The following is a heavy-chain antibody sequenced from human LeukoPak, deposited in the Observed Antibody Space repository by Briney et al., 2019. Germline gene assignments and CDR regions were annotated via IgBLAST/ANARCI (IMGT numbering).Heavy chain of an antibody. J-gene: IGHJ4*02. CDR3: ARDYSQFNNYFDY. D-gene: IGHD5-24*01. CDR1: GGSISSSSYY. V-gene: IGHV4-39*07. Sequence: PSETLSLTCTVSGGSISSSSYYWGWIRQPPGKGLEWIGSIYYSGSTYYNPSLKSRVTISVDTSKNQFSLKLSSVTAADTAVYYCARDYSQFNNYFDYWGQGTLATVSS. CDR2: IYYSGST.